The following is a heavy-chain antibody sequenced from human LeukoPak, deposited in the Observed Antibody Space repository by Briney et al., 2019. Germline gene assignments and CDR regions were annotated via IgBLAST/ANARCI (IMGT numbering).Heavy chain of an antibody. D-gene: IGHD3-10*01. V-gene: IGHV4-4*02. CDR3: AGLGAPLKAPTWVVFDI. J-gene: IGHJ3*02. CDR1: GGSISNNNW. CDR2: TFHSGAT. Sequence: PSETLSLTCAVSGGSISNNNWWSWVRQPPGKGLEWIGETFHSGATNYNPSLKSRVTISVDKSKNQFSLNLSSVTAADTAVDFWAGLGAPLKAPTWVVFDIGGQGTLVTVSS.